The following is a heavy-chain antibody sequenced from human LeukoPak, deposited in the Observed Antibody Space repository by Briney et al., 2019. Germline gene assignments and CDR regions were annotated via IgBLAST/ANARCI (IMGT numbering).Heavy chain of an antibody. J-gene: IGHJ4*02. Sequence: GGSLRLSCAASGFTFSSYSMNWVRQAPGKGLEWVSYISSSSSTIYYADSVKGRFTISRDNAKNSLYLQMNSLRADDTAVYYCARGRTSGGVTTEIVYWGQGTLVTVSS. D-gene: IGHD4-11*01. V-gene: IGHV3-48*04. CDR3: ARGRTSGGVTTEIVY. CDR1: GFTFSSYS. CDR2: ISSSSSTI.